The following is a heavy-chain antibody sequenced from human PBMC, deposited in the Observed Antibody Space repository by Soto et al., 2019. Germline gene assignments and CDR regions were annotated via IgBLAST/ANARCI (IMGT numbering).Heavy chain of an antibody. Sequence: SETLSLTCAVYGGSFSGYYWSWIRQPPGKGLEWIGEINHSGSTNYNPSLKSRVTISVDTSKNQFSLKLSSVTAADTAVYYCARVFYYGSGSYSNFDYWGQGTLVTVSS. CDR1: GGSFSGYY. J-gene: IGHJ4*02. CDR2: INHSGST. D-gene: IGHD3-10*01. CDR3: ARVFYYGSGSYSNFDY. V-gene: IGHV4-34*01.